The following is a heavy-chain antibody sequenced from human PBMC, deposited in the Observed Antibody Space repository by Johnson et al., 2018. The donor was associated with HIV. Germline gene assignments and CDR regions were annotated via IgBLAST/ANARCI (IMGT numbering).Heavy chain of an antibody. V-gene: IGHV3-30*04. CDR3: ARGGVVHDAFEM. D-gene: IGHD2-2*01. CDR1: GFTFSSYT. CDR2: ISYDGKNK. J-gene: IGHJ3*02. Sequence: QVQLVESGGGVVQPGRSLRLSCAASGFTFSSYTMHWVRQAPGKGLEWVAVISYDGKNKDYADPVKGRFTLSRDNSKNTLYLKLSSLRTEDTAVFYCARGGVVHDAFEMWGQGTMVTVSS.